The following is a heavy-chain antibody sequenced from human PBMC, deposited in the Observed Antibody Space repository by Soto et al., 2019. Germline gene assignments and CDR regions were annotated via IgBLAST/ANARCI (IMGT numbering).Heavy chain of an antibody. CDR3: AKGLATFYYYGMDV. J-gene: IGHJ6*02. D-gene: IGHD3-9*01. V-gene: IGHV3-23*01. CDR2: ISGSGSST. Sequence: PGGSLRLSCAASGFTFSSYAMTWVRQAPGKGLDWVSAISGSGSSTYYAASVKGRFTISRDNSKNTLYLQMNSLRAEDTAVYYCAKGLATFYYYGMDVWGQGTTVTSP. CDR1: GFTFSSYA.